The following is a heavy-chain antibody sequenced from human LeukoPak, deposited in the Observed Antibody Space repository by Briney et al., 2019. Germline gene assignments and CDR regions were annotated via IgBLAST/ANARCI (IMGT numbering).Heavy chain of an antibody. CDR3: AKGIMITFGGVRSYYFDY. J-gene: IGHJ4*02. Sequence: GGSLRLSCAASGFTFSSYSMNWVRRAPGKGLEWVSSISSSSSYIYYADSVKGRFTISRDNSKNTLYLQMNSLRAEDTAVYYCAKGIMITFGGVRSYYFDYWGQGTLVTVSS. V-gene: IGHV3-21*04. CDR2: ISSSSSYI. CDR1: GFTFSSYS. D-gene: IGHD3-16*01.